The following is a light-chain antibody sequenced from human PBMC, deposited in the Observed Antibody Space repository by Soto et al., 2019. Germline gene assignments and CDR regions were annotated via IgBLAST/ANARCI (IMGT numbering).Light chain of an antibody. CDR1: QSVSSN. V-gene: IGKV3-15*01. J-gene: IGKJ2*01. CDR3: HQYNNWPPT. CDR2: GAS. Sequence: EIVMTQSPATLSVSPGERATLSCRASQSVSSNLAWYQQKPGQAPRLRIYGASTRATGIPARFSGSGSGTEFTLTNSSRQSEDFAVYYCHQYNNWPPTVGEGTKLEI.